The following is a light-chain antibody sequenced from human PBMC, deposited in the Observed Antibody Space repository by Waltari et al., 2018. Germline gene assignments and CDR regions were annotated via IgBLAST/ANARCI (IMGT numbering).Light chain of an antibody. CDR3: CSYAGTWL. CDR1: NNDVGTYAL. CDR2: QGT. V-gene: IGLV2-23*01. Sequence: QSALTQPASMSASPGQSHPTSCTATNNDVGTYALVSWSQQHPGSAPKRLIFQGTKRPSEVSGRFSGSKSADTASLTISGLQPEDEADYYCCSYAGTWLFGGGTKVTVL. J-gene: IGLJ3*02.